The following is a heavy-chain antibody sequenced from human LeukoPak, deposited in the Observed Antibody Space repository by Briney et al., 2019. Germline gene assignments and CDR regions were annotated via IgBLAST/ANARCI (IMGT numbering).Heavy chain of an antibody. CDR1: GFTFDDYA. CDR3: AKGRLTIAAAGTGYYYYGMDV. V-gene: IGHV3-43D*03. Sequence: GGSLRLSCAVSGFTFDDYALHWVRQVPGKGLEWLCFSSWIGGSTDYLDSVKGRFTISRDNSKNTLYLQMNSLRAEDTAAYYCAKGRLTIAAAGTGYYYYGMDVWGQGTTVTVSS. J-gene: IGHJ6*02. CDR2: SSWIGGST. D-gene: IGHD6-13*01.